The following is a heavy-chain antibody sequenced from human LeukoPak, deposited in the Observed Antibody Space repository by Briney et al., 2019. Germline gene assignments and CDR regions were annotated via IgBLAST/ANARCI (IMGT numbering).Heavy chain of an antibody. D-gene: IGHD3-22*01. CDR2: ISYVGSNK. J-gene: IGHJ4*02. CDR1: GFTFSSYG. Sequence: PGGSLRLSCAASGFTFSSYGMHWVRQAPGKGLEWVAVISYVGSNKYYADSVKGRFTISRDNSKNTLYLQMNSLRAEDTAVYYCAKDNQYYYDSSGSTGFDYWGQGTLVTVSS. V-gene: IGHV3-30*18. CDR3: AKDNQYYYDSSGSTGFDY.